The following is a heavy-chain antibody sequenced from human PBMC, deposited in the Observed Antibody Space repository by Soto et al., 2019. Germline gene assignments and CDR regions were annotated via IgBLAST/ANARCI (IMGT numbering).Heavy chain of an antibody. D-gene: IGHD4-17*01. CDR3: ARIGGGARVTTYYFDY. V-gene: IGHV5-10-1*01. J-gene: IGHJ4*02. CDR1: GYSFTSYW. Sequence: GESLKISCKGSGYSFTSYWISWVRQMPGKGLEWMGRIDPSDSYTNYSPSFQGHVTISADKSISTAYLQWSSLKASDTAMYYCARIGGGARVTTYYFDYWGQGTLVTVSS. CDR2: IDPSDSYT.